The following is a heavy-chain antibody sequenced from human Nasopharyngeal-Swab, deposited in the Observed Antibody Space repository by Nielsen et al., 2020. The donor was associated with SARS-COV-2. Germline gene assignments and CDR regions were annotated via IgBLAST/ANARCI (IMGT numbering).Heavy chain of an antibody. CDR2: INHSGST. V-gene: IGHV4-34*01. J-gene: IGHJ6*02. CDR3: ARGPHRRITIFGVVIESCYYGMDV. CDR1: GGSFSGYY. Sequence: SETLSLTCAVYGGSFSGYYWSWIRQPPGKGLEWIGEINHSGSTNYNPSLKSRVTISVDTSKNQFSLKLTSVTAADTAVYYCARGPHRRITIFGVVIESCYYGMDVWGQGTTVTVSS. D-gene: IGHD3-3*01.